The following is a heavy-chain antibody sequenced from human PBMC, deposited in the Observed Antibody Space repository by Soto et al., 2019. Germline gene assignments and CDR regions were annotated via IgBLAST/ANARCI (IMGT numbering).Heavy chain of an antibody. Sequence: GASVKVSCKAPGGTFSSYAISWVRQAPGQGLEWMGGIIPIFGTANYAQKFQGRVTITADESTSTAYMELSSLRSEDTAVYYCARDREYYDFWSGYYPEGYYGMDVWGQGTTVTVSS. V-gene: IGHV1-69*13. CDR3: ARDREYYDFWSGYYPEGYYGMDV. CDR1: GGTFSSYA. CDR2: IIPIFGTA. J-gene: IGHJ6*02. D-gene: IGHD3-3*01.